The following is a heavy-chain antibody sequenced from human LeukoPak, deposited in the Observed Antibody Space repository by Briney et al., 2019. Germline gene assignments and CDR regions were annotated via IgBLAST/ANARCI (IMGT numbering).Heavy chain of an antibody. D-gene: IGHD2-21*01. CDR2: INSDGRST. CDR3: ARDVWGDRDSYFDY. Sequence: GGSLRLSCAAPGFTFSTYWVHWVRQAPGKGLVWVSRINSDGRSTSYADSVKGRFTISRDNAKNTLYLQMNSLRAEDTAVYYCARDVWGDRDSYFDYWGQGTLVTVSS. V-gene: IGHV3-74*01. CDR1: GFTFSTYW. J-gene: IGHJ4*02.